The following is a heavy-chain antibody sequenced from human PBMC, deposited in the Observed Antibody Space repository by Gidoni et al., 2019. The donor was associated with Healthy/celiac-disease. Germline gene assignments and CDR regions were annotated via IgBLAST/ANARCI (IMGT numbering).Heavy chain of an antibody. J-gene: IGHJ6*02. Sequence: QVQLVESGVGVVQPGRSLRLSCAASGFTFSSYGMTWVRQAPGKGLEWVAVISYDGSNKYYAYSVKGLFTISRDNSKNTLYLQMNSLRAEDTAVYYCARVDTAMVPLYYYYYYGMDVWGQGTTFTVSS. CDR2: ISYDGSNK. CDR3: ARVDTAMVPLYYYYYYGMDV. CDR1: GFTFSSYG. D-gene: IGHD5-18*01. V-gene: IGHV3-30*03.